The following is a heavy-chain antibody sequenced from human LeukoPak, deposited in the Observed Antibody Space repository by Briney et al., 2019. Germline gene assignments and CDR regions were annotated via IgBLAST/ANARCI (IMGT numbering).Heavy chain of an antibody. CDR1: GFTCSSYS. V-gene: IGHV3-21*01. CDR3: ARVRPSYDSSGYYDY. J-gene: IGHJ4*02. D-gene: IGHD3-22*01. CDR2: SSSSSSYI. Sequence: PGGSLRLSCAASGFTCSSYSMNWVRQAPGKGLEWVSSSSSSSSYIYYADSVKGRFTISRDNAKNSLYLQMNSLRAEDTAVYYCARVRPSYDSSGYYDYWGQGTLVTVSS.